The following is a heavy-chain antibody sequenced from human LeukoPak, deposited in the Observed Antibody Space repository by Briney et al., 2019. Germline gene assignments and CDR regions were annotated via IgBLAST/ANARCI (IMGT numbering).Heavy chain of an antibody. CDR3: TRGHYCTETTVAHYFDY. D-gene: IGHD4-11*01. CDR2: INLSGST. Sequence: SETLSLTCAVYVGSFSGYYWTWIRQAPGKGLEWIGEINLSGSTKYNPSLKSRVTMSVDTSINQYSLKVTSVMHMNTLRSYGTRGHYCTETTVAHYFDYWGQGTLVTVSS. CDR1: VGSFSGYY. J-gene: IGHJ4*02. V-gene: IGHV4-34*01.